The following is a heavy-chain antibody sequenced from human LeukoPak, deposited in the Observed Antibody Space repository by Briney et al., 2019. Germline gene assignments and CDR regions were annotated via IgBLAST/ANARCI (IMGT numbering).Heavy chain of an antibody. V-gene: IGHV3-23*01. J-gene: IGHJ6*02. CDR2: ISGSSGST. D-gene: IGHD6-13*01. CDR1: GITFSNYA. Sequence: AGSLTVSCAASGITFSNYAMTWVRQAPGRGLEWVSAISGSSGSTYYADSVKGRFTISRDNSKNTLYLQMNSLRAEDTAVYYCAKTDSSSWYYYGMDVWGQGATVSASS. CDR3: AKTDSSSWYYYGMDV.